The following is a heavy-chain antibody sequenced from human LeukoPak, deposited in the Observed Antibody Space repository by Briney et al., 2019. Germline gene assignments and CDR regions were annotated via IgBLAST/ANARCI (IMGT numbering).Heavy chain of an antibody. CDR3: VRGPYGASISKWFDP. V-gene: IGHV4-59*01. D-gene: IGHD4/OR15-4a*01. Sequence: SETLSLTCSVSGGSISSYQWSWIRQSPGGGLEWIGYIYYSGDTAYNPSLRSRVTMSVDTSKNQFSLQLRSMTTADTAVYYCVRGPYGASISKWFDPWGQGTQAIVSP. J-gene: IGHJ5*02. CDR2: IYYSGDT. CDR1: GGSISSYQ.